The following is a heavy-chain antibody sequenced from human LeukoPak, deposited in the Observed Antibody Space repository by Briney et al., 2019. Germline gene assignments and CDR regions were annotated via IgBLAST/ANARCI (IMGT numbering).Heavy chain of an antibody. CDR2: IYYSCST. CDR3: ARDGYGGFVDY. CDR1: GGSISSYY. Sequence: SETLSLTCTVSGGSISSYYWSWIWQPPGKGLEWIGYIYYSCSTNYNPSPTIRVTISVYTSTNQFSLKLSPVTATDTAAYYYARDGYGGFVDYWGQGTLVTVCS. V-gene: IGHV4-59*01. J-gene: IGHJ4*02. D-gene: IGHD5-12*01.